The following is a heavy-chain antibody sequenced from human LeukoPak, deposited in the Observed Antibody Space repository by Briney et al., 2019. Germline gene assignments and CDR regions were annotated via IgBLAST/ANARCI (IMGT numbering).Heavy chain of an antibody. CDR1: GDSISSGNY. Sequence: SSETLSLTCTVSGDSISSGNYWGWIRQPPGKGLEWIGSIYYSGSTYYNPSLKSRVTISVDTSKNQFSLKLSFVTAADTAVYYCARALTSNGDYYFDYWGQGTLVTVSS. CDR3: ARALTSNGDYYFDY. V-gene: IGHV4-38-2*02. J-gene: IGHJ4*02. CDR2: IYYSGST. D-gene: IGHD4-17*01.